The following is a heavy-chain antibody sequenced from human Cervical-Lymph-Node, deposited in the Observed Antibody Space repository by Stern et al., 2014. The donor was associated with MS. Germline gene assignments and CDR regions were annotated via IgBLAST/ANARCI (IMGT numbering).Heavy chain of an antibody. CDR2: IYYSGSP. J-gene: IGHJ5*02. V-gene: IGHV4-61*02. D-gene: IGHD1-26*01. CDR1: GGSNSSRTYS. CDR3: ARDRGAGWFDP. Sequence: VQLVESGPGLVKPSQTLSLTCTVSGGSNSSRTYSWSWIRQPAGKGLEWLGHIYYSGSPTYNPPLKSRVTISIDTSKTQFSLQLSSVTAADTALYYCARDRGAGWFDPWGQGTLVTVSS.